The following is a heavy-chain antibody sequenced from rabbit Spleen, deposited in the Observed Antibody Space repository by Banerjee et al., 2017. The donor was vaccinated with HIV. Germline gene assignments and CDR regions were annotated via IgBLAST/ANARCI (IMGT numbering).Heavy chain of an antibody. CDR3: TRDDGSGHYIDGYFNL. CDR1: GFSFSNTYW. Sequence: QEQLEESGGDLVKPGASLTLTCTASGFSFSNTYWMCWVRQAPGKGLEWIACISSGNSGYTYYATWATGRFTCSKTSSTTVTLQVTSLTAADTATYFCTRDDGSGHYIDGYFNLWGQGTLVTVS. V-gene: IGHV1S45*01. CDR2: ISSGNSGYT. D-gene: IGHD1-1*01. J-gene: IGHJ4*01.